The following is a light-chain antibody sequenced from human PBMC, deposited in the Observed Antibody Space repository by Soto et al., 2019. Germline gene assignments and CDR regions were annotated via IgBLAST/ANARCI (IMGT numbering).Light chain of an antibody. CDR1: QSVTAY. Sequence: DIQMTQSPSSLSASAGDEVTLXXRASQSVTAYLNWYQQKPGKAPKLLXYAASSLQSGVPSRFSGSGSGTDFTLTISSLQPEDFATYYCQQSYSTPPITFGQGTRLDIK. J-gene: IGKJ5*01. V-gene: IGKV1-39*01. CDR2: AAS. CDR3: QQSYSTPPIT.